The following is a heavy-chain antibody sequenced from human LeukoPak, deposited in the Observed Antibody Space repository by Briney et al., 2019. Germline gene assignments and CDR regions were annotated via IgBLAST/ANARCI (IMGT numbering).Heavy chain of an antibody. J-gene: IGHJ4*02. CDR2: INHSGST. D-gene: IGHD1-26*01. V-gene: IGHV4-34*01. CDR1: GGSFSGYY. CDR3: ARGGWELLPFDY. Sequence: SETLSLTCAVYGGSFSGYYWSWIRQPPGKGLEWIGEINHSGSTNYNPSLKSRVTISVDTSKNQFSLKLSSVTAADTAVYYCARGGWELLPFDYWGQGTLVTVSS.